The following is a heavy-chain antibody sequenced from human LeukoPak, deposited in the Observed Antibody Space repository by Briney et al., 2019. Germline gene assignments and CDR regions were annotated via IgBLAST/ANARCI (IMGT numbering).Heavy chain of an antibody. V-gene: IGHV4-39*01. D-gene: IGHD3-3*01. Sequence: SETLSLTCTVSGGSISSSSYYWGWIRQPPGKGLEWIGSIYYSGSTYYNPSLKSRVTISVDTSKNQFSLKLSSVTAADTAVYYCARHDRYDFNFDYWGQGTLVTVSS. CDR1: GGSISSSSYY. J-gene: IGHJ4*02. CDR2: IYYSGST. CDR3: ARHDRYDFNFDY.